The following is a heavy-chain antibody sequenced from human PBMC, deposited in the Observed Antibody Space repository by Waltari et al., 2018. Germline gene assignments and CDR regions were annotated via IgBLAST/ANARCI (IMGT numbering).Heavy chain of an antibody. J-gene: IGHJ6*03. Sequence: EVQLLESGGGLVQPGGSLRLSCAASGFTFSGYAMSWVRQAPGKGGEWVSVIYSGGSSTYYADSVKGRFTISRDNSKNTLYLQMNSLRAEDTAVYYCAKIGDYYYYMDAWGKGTTVTVSS. CDR1: GFTFSGYA. V-gene: IGHV3-23*03. CDR3: AKIGDYYYYMDA. D-gene: IGHD3-10*01. CDR2: IYSGGSST.